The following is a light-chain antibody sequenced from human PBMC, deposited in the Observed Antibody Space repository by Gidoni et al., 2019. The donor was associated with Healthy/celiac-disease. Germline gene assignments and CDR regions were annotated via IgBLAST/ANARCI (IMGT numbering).Light chain of an antibody. CDR3: QSYDSSLSGVV. V-gene: IGLV1-40*01. Sequence: QSVLTQPPSVSVAPGQRVTISCTGSSSNIGAGYDVHWYQQLPGTAPKLLIYGNSNRPSGVPDRVSGSKSGTSASLAITGLQAEDEADYYCQSYDSSLSGVVFGGGTKLTVL. CDR1: SSNIGAGYD. CDR2: GNS. J-gene: IGLJ2*01.